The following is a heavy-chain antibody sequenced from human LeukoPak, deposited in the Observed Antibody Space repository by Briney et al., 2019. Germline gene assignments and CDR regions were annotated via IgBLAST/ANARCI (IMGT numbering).Heavy chain of an antibody. CDR1: GFTFSEYW. J-gene: IGHJ3*01. Sequence: GGSLRLSCAASGFTFSEYWMHWVRQAPGKGLAWISHINRDGGLTNYADSVKGRFTVSRDNARNILYLQMDSLRAEDTARYFCAREEHRLAAAGTSAFDLGGQGTLVTVSP. CDR2: INRDGGLT. D-gene: IGHD6-13*01. CDR3: AREEHRLAAAGTSAFDL. V-gene: IGHV3-74*01.